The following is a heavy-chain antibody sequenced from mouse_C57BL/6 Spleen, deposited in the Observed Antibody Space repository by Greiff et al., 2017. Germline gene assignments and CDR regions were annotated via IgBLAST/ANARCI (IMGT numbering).Heavy chain of an antibody. V-gene: IGHV5-17*01. CDR2: ISSGRSTI. Sequence: EVKLMESGGGLVKPGGSLKLSCAASGFTFGDYGMHWVRQAPEKGLEWVAYISSGRSTIYYADTVTGRYTFSRDNAKNTLFLKMASLRSEDTAMYYCARLGLYYFDYWGQGTTLTVSS. D-gene: IGHD4-1*01. CDR1: GFTFGDYG. J-gene: IGHJ2*01. CDR3: ARLGLYYFDY.